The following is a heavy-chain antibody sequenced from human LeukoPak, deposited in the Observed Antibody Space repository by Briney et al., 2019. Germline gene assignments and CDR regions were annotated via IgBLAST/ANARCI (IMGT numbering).Heavy chain of an antibody. Sequence: GGSLRLSCAASGLTFSMPAMDWVRQAPGKGLEWVSFIYSGGNTHNSDSVKGRFTISRDNSKNTLYLQMNSLRAEDTAVYYCARRAGDYSHPYDYWGQGTLVTVSS. V-gene: IGHV3-53*01. J-gene: IGHJ4*02. CDR2: IYSGGNT. D-gene: IGHD3-22*01. CDR3: ARRAGDYSHPYDY. CDR1: GLTFSMPA.